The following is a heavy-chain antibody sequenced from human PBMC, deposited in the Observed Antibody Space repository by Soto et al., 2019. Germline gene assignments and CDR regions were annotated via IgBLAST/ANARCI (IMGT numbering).Heavy chain of an antibody. V-gene: IGHV3-7*03. CDR2: IKEDGSGK. J-gene: IGHJ4*02. CDR1: GFTFSSYW. D-gene: IGHD3-16*01. Sequence: GGSLRLSCTASGFTFSSYWMSWVRQAPGKGLGWVANIKEDGSGKYYVDSVKGRFSISRDNARNSLYLQMNSLRVEDTAVYYCVRVGRLGGYWGQGALVTVSS. CDR3: VRVGRLGGY.